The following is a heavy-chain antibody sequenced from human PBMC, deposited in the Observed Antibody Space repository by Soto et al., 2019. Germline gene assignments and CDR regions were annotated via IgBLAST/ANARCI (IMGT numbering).Heavy chain of an antibody. CDR2: ISAYNGNT. V-gene: IGHV1-18*01. CDR3: ARDSPPDDY. CDR1: GYTFTSYA. Sequence: QVQLVQSGAEVKKPGASVKVSCKASGYTFTSYAISWVRQAPGQGLEWVGWISAYNGNTKYAQELQGIVTMTTDTPTSTAYMELRSLRSDSTAVYYCARDSPPDDYWGQGMLVTVSS. J-gene: IGHJ4*02.